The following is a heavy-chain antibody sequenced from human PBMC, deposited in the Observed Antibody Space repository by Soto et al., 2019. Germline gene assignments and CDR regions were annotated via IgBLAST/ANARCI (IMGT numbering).Heavy chain of an antibody. V-gene: IGHV1-18*01. D-gene: IGHD3-9*01. CDR2: ISAYTGST. J-gene: IGHJ4*02. CDR1: DYTFASYG. CDR3: ARDVDERLTGYYIPFDY. Sequence: ASVKVSCKASDYTFASYGVSWVRQAPGQGLEWMGWISAYTGSTNYAQKFQGRVTLTTDTSTSTAYMELRSLTSDDTALYYCARDVDERLTGYYIPFDYWGQGXQVTVSS.